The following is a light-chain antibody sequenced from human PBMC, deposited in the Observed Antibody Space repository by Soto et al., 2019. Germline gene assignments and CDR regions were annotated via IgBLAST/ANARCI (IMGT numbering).Light chain of an antibody. J-gene: IGLJ1*01. CDR3: KSYAGSNTYV. CDR1: KHDIGVYDF. Sequence: QSALTQPPSATGSPGQSVTISCTGTKHDIGVYDFVSWYQHHPGKAPRLIIYEVVQRPSGVPDRFSGSKSGNTASLTVSGLQAADEADYFCKSYAGSNTYVSGSGTKVTVL. CDR2: EVV. V-gene: IGLV2-8*01.